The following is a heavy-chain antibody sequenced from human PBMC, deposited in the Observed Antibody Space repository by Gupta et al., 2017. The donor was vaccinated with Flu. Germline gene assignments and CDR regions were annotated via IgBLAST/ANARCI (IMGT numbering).Heavy chain of an antibody. J-gene: IGHJ6*02. Sequence: EVQLVESGGALVQPGRSLRLSCAASGFTFDDYAMYWVRQFPGKGLEWVSGISWNSGSIGYADSVKGRFTISRDNAKNSLYLQMNSLRAEDTAFYYCAKDGGCSTTSCYQKYGMDVWGQGTTVTVSS. D-gene: IGHD2-2*01. CDR2: ISWNSGSI. V-gene: IGHV3-9*01. CDR3: AKDGGCSTTSCYQKYGMDV. CDR1: GFTFDDYA.